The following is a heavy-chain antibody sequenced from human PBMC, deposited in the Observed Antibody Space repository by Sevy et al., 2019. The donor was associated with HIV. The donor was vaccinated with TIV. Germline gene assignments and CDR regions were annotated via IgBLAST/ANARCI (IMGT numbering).Heavy chain of an antibody. CDR3: AKVSNKRQLARSADHYHFDN. J-gene: IGHJ4*02. Sequence: GGSLRLSCTASGFTFSSYAMHWVRQSPGKGLDWVSLISYDGSNKYYTESLKGRFSVSRDNSKNTLYLQINSLQPEDTAVYYCAKVSNKRQLARSADHYHFDNWGQGALVTVSS. D-gene: IGHD6-6*01. CDR2: ISYDGSNK. CDR1: GFTFSSYA. V-gene: IGHV3-30*18.